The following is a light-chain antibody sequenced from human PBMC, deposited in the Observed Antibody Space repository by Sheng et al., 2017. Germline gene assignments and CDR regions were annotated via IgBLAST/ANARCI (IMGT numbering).Light chain of an antibody. CDR2: GVS. CDR3: LHDYTYPRT. V-gene: IGKV1-6*01. CDR1: QVIRSD. J-gene: IGKJ1*01. Sequence: AVQMTQSPSSLSASVGDRVTITCRASQVIRSDLGWYQLKPGKAPRLLIYGVSHLQSGVSSRFSGTGSGTDFALTINSLQPEDVATYFCLHDYTYPRTFGQGTKVEIK.